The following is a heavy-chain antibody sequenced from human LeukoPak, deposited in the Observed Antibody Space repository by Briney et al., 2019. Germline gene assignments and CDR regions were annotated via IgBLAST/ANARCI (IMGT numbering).Heavy chain of an antibody. CDR3: ARKGGLGTYGIFDY. J-gene: IGHJ4*02. CDR1: GGTFSSYT. D-gene: IGHD3-10*01. CDR2: IIPILGEP. V-gene: IGHV1-69*02. Sequence: SVKVSCKASGGTFSSYTISWVRQAPGQGLEWMGRIIPILGEPDYAQKFQGRVTITADMSTSTAYTELSSLRSEDTAVYYCARKGGLGTYGIFDYWGQGTLVTVSS.